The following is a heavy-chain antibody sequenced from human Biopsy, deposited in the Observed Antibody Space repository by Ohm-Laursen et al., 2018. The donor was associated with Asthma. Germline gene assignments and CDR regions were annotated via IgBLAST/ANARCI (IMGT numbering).Heavy chain of an antibody. D-gene: IGHD3-22*01. Sequence: SQTLSLTCIVSYCSITSGGYYWTWIRQQPGKGLEWIGFIYYSGSTYYNPFLKSRVGISIDTSKNQFSLKLSSVTAADTAVYYCARAQDYYDSRGYYRSFDYWGQGTLVTVSS. J-gene: IGHJ4*02. CDR3: ARAQDYYDSRGYYRSFDY. CDR1: YCSITSGGYY. V-gene: IGHV4-31*03. CDR2: IYYSGST.